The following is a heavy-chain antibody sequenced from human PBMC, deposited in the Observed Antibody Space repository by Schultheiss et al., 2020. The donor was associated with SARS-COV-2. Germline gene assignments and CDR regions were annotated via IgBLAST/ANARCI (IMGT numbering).Heavy chain of an antibody. CDR2: IYYSGST. Sequence: SETLSLTCTVSGGSISSSSYYWGWIRQPPGKGLEWIGSIYYSGSTYYNPSLKSRVTISVDTSKNQFSLKLSSVTAADTAVYYCARWSDYLYYFDYWGQGTLVTVSS. CDR3: ARWSDYLYYFDY. CDR1: GGSISSSSYY. D-gene: IGHD4-17*01. V-gene: IGHV4-39*07. J-gene: IGHJ4*02.